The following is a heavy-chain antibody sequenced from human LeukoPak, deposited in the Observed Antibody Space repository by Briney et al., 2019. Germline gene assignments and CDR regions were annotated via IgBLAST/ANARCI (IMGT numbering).Heavy chain of an antibody. CDR3: ARDRAFSSSWYAHSYYYMDV. D-gene: IGHD6-13*01. CDR1: GGSISSHY. V-gene: IGHV4-59*11. Sequence: PSETLSLTCTVSGGSISSHYWSWIRQPPGKGLEWIGCIYYSGSTNYNPSLKSRVTISVDTSKNQFSLKLSSVTAADTAVYYCARDRAFSSSWYAHSYYYMDVWGKGTTVTVSS. CDR2: IYYSGST. J-gene: IGHJ6*03.